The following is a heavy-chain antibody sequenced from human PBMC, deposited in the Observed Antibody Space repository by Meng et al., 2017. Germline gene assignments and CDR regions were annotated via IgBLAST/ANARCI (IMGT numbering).Heavy chain of an antibody. J-gene: IGHJ4*02. Sequence: QVQLQGSGPGLVKPSETLFLTCTGAGGSISSGGYFWGWIRQHPGKGLEWIGYMYPSGSTHYNPSQESRVTISIDTSKNQLSLELSSVTAADTAVYYCARDVTGHYYFDYWGQGTLVTVSS. CDR1: GGSISSGGYF. D-gene: IGHD2-21*02. V-gene: IGHV4-31*03. CDR3: ARDVTGHYYFDY. CDR2: MYPSGST.